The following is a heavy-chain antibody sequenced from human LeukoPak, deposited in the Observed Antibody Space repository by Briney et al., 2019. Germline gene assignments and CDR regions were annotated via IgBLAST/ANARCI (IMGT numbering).Heavy chain of an antibody. CDR1: GFTFSSYG. Sequence: GGSLRLSCAASGFTFSSYGMHGVRQAPGKGLEWVAVISYDGSNKYYADSVKGRFTISRDNSKNTLYLQMNSLRAEDTAVYYCAKNQFDIWGQGTMVTVSS. D-gene: IGHD1-14*01. CDR2: ISYDGSNK. V-gene: IGHV3-30*18. J-gene: IGHJ3*02. CDR3: AKNQFDI.